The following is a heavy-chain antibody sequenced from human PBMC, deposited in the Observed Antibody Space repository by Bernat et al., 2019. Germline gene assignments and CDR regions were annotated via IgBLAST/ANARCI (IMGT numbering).Heavy chain of an antibody. V-gene: IGHV3-23*01. J-gene: IGHJ2*01. D-gene: IGHD6-19*01. CDR1: GFTFSSYA. Sequence: EVQLLESGGGLVQPGGSLRLSCAASGFTFSSYALSWVRQAPGKGLEWVSAISGSGGSTYYADPVKGRFTISRDNSKNTLYLQMNSLRAEDTAVYYCAKGGSSGWHWYFDLWGRGTLVTVSS. CDR3: AKGGSSGWHWYFDL. CDR2: ISGSGGST.